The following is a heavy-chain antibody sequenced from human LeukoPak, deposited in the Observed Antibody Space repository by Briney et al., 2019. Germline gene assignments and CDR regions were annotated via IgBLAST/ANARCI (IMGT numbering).Heavy chain of an antibody. J-gene: IGHJ4*02. CDR1: GFTFEDYA. V-gene: IGHV3-9*01. Sequence: TGGSLRLSCAASGFTFEDYAMHWVRQAPGKGLEWVSGISWNSGSIGYADSVKGRFTISRDNAKNSLYLQMNSLRAEDTALYYCAKGGHFSGPFDYWGQGTLVTVSS. CDR2: ISWNSGSI. D-gene: IGHD2/OR15-2a*01. CDR3: AKGGHFSGPFDY.